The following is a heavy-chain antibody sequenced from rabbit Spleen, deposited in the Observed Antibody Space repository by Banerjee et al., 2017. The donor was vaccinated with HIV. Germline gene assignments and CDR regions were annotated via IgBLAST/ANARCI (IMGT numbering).Heavy chain of an antibody. D-gene: IGHD4-1*01. CDR2: IVTGSGTT. Sequence: QEQLVESGGGLVQPEGSLTLTCTASGFSFSNNYYMCWVRQAPGKGLEWIGCIVTGSGTTYYASWAKGRFTISKTSSTTVTLQMTSLTVADTATYFCARDLDAVIGWNFGWWGPGTLVTVS. CDR1: GFSFSNNYY. J-gene: IGHJ6*01. V-gene: IGHV1S45*01. CDR3: ARDLDAVIGWNFGW.